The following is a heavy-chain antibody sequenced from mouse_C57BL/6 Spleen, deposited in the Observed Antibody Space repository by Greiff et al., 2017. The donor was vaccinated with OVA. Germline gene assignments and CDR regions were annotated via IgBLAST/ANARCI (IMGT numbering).Heavy chain of an antibody. Sequence: EVKVVESGGGLVKPGGSLKLSCAASGFTFSSYAMSWVRQTPEKRLEWVATISDGGSYTYYPDNVKGRFTISRDNAKNNLYLQMSHLKSEDTAMYYCARERSGGYGSPYFDYWGQGTTLTVSS. CDR1: GFTFSSYA. CDR3: ARERSGGYGSPYFDY. CDR2: ISDGGSYT. V-gene: IGHV5-4*01. D-gene: IGHD1-1*01. J-gene: IGHJ2*01.